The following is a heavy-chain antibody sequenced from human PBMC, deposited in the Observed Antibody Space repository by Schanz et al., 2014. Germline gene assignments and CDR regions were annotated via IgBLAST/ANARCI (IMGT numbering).Heavy chain of an antibody. CDR1: GFSFSSYA. CDR2: ISGSGAST. D-gene: IGHD3-10*01. V-gene: IGHV3-23*04. CDR3: ARIGGSVFDY. J-gene: IGHJ4*02. Sequence: EVQLVESGGGLVQPGGSLRLSCSASGFSFSSYAINWVRQAPGKGLEWVSGISGSGASTYYADSVKGRFTISRDNSNKTVDLQMNSLRAEDTAVYYCARIGGSVFDYWAQGTLVTVSP.